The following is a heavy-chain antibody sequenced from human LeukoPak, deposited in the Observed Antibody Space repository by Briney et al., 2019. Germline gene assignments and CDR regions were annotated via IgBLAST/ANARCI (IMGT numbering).Heavy chain of an antibody. J-gene: IGHJ4*02. Sequence: GGSLRLSCAASGFTFTNYWMSWVRQVPGKGPERVANIRQDGNEFYYVDSVKGRVTISRDNAENSLFLQMNRLRVEDTAVYYCTRDFGRSSYYFDFWGQGTLVTVSS. CDR3: TRDFGRSSYYFDF. CDR1: GFTFTNYW. V-gene: IGHV3-7*01. CDR2: IRQDGNEF. D-gene: IGHD3-3*01.